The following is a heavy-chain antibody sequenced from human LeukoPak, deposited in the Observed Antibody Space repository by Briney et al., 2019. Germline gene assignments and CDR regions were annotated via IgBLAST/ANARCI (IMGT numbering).Heavy chain of an antibody. CDR3: ARDLYYGMDV. V-gene: IGHV1-69*05. CDR1: GGTFSSYA. J-gene: IGHJ6*02. CDR2: IIPIFGTA. Sequence: SVKVSCKASGGTFSSYAISWVRQAPGQGLEWMGGIIPIFGTANYAQKFQGRVTMTRDTSTSTVYMELSSLRSEDTAVYYCARDLYYGMDVWGQGTTVTVSS.